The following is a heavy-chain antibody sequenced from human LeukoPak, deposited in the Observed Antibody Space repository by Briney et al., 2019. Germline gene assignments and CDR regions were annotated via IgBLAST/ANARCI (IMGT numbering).Heavy chain of an antibody. CDR1: GYTFFSYG. J-gene: IGHJ5*02. Sequence: ASVKVSCKASGYTFFSYGITWVRQAPGQGLEWMGWISAYNANTTYARELQGRVTMTTDTSTSTAYMELRSLRSDDTAVYYCARVSFNGDSNWFDPWGQGTLVTVSS. V-gene: IGHV1-18*01. D-gene: IGHD4-17*01. CDR2: ISAYNANT. CDR3: ARVSFNGDSNWFDP.